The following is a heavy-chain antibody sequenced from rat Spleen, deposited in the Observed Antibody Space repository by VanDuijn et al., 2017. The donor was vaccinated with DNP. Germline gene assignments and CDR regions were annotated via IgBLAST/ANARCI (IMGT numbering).Heavy chain of an antibody. CDR2: IINSGGNT. V-gene: IGHV5-25*01. CDR3: TRADMGIDY. D-gene: IGHD1-7*01. J-gene: IGHJ2*01. Sequence: EVQLVESGGGLAQPGRSMKLSCVASGFIFNQYDMAWVRQAPTKGLEWVASIINSGGNTYYPASVKGRFTISRDNAESTLYLQMNSLRSEDTATYYCTRADMGIDYWGQGVMVTVSS. CDR1: GFIFNQYD.